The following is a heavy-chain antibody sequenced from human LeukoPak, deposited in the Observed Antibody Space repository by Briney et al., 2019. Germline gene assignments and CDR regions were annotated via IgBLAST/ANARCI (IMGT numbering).Heavy chain of an antibody. J-gene: IGHJ4*02. CDR3: ASETSSSWYDY. CDR1: GGSISSSTSY. Sequence: SETLSLTCTVSGGSISSSTSYWGWIRQPPGKGLEWIGTIYYRGTTYRNPSLKSRVTISVDTSKNQFSLKLSSVTAADTAVYYCASETSSSWYDYWGQGTLVTVSS. V-gene: IGHV4-39*01. CDR2: IYYRGTT. D-gene: IGHD6-13*01.